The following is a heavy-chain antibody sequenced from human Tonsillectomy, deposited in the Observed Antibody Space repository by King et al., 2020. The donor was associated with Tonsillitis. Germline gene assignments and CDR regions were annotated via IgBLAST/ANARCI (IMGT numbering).Heavy chain of an antibody. Sequence: QLQLQESGPGLVKPSETLSLTCTVSGGSISSSSYYWGWIRQPPGKGLEWIGSIYYSGSTYYNTSLKSRVTISVDTSKNQFSLKLSSVTAADTAVYYFASRPLPVPGTGYFDLWGRGPLVTVSS. V-gene: IGHV4-39*07. CDR1: GGSISSSSYY. J-gene: IGHJ2*01. CDR2: IYYSGST. D-gene: IGHD6-19*01. CDR3: ASRPLPVPGTGYFDL.